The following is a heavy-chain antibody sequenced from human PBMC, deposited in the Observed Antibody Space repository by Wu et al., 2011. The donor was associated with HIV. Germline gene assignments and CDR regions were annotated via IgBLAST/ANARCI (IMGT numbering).Heavy chain of an antibody. CDR3: AGSLMFNDAFDI. CDR2: INPSSGGT. CDR1: GYTFTGYY. V-gene: IGHV1-2*02. J-gene: IGHJ3*02. Sequence: QVQLVQSGAEVKKPGASVKVSCKASGYTFTGYYVHWVRQAPGQGLEWLGWINPSSGGTTYSQNFQGRVTLTRDTSVSTVYMELSRLRSDDTALYYCAGSLMFNDAFDIWGQGTVVTVSS. D-gene: IGHD2-8*01.